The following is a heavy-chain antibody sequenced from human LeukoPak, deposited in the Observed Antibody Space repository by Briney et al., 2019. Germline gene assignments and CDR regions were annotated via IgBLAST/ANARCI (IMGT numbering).Heavy chain of an antibody. J-gene: IGHJ5*02. CDR3: ARDGPLPSYYDSSGYYNGIDH. V-gene: IGHV3-21*01. CDR2: ISSSTSYI. CDR1: GCTFSDYN. Sequence: GGSLRLSCAASGCTFSDYNINWVRQAPGKGLEWVSSISSSTSYIYYADSMKGRFTISRDNAKNSLYLQMNSLRAEDTAMYYCARDGPLPSYYDSSGYYNGIDHWGQGTLVTVSS. D-gene: IGHD3-22*01.